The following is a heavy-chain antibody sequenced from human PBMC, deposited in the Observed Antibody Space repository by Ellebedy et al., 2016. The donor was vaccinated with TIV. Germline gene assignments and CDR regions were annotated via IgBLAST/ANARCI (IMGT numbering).Heavy chain of an antibody. J-gene: IGHJ4*02. CDR1: GFSFSDHY. D-gene: IGHD4-11*01. CDR3: AKGPTGGY. CDR2: ISGSSGDT. V-gene: IGHV3-11*05. Sequence: GESLKISCAASGFSFSDHYMNWIRQTPGKGLEWLSYISGSSGDTNYADSVRGRFTISRDNAKNSLYLQMNSLRGDDTAVYYCAKGPTGGYWGQGTLLTVSS.